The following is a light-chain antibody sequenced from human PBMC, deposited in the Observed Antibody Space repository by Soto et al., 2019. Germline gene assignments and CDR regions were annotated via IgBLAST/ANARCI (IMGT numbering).Light chain of an antibody. V-gene: IGKV1-5*01. CDR2: DVS. CDR3: QQHNNSPWT. J-gene: IGKJ1*01. CDR1: QSIGDW. Sequence: DIQMTQSPSTLSASVGDRVIITCRASQSIGDWLAWYQQKPGKAPKVLIYDVSRLEIGVPSRFSGSGSGTKFTLTTSSLQPDDFATYYCQQHNNSPWTFGQGTKVEIK.